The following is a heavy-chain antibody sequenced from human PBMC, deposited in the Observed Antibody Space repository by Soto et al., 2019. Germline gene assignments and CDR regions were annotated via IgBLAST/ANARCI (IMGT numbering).Heavy chain of an antibody. CDR2: IKSKTDGGTT. V-gene: IGHV3-15*01. J-gene: IGHJ3*02. CDR3: TMVRFGVVINDAFDI. Sequence: GESLKISCAASGFTFSNAWMSWVRQAPGKGLEWVGRIKSKTDGGTTDYAAPVKGRFTISRDDSKNTLYLQMNSLKTEDTAVYYCTMVRFGVVINDAFDIWGQGTMVTVSS. CDR1: GFTFSNAW. D-gene: IGHD3-3*01.